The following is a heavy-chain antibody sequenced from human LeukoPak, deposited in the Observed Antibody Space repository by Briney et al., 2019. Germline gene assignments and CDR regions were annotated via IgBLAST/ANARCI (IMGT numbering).Heavy chain of an antibody. CDR2: IYYSGST. Sequence: SETLSLACTVSGGSISSYYWSLIRQPPGRGLEWIGYIYYSGSTNYNPSLKSRVTISVDTSKNQFSLKLSSVTAADTALYYCARESVKLGQFDPWGQGTLVTVSS. CDR3: ARESVKLGQFDP. J-gene: IGHJ5*02. D-gene: IGHD1-7*01. CDR1: GGSISSYY. V-gene: IGHV4-59*01.